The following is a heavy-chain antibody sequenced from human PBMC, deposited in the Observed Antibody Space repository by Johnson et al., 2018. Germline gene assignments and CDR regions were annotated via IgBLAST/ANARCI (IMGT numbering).Heavy chain of an antibody. CDR1: AFSLSSYS. J-gene: IGHJ1*01. Sequence: VQLVQSGGGLVQPGGSLRLSCAASAFSLSSYSMNWVRQAPGKGLEWVSSISSSSSTIYYADPWKGRFTISRDNAKNSLYLQMNSLRAEDTAVYYGARADYGDYPEYFHHWGQGTLVTVSS. D-gene: IGHD4-17*01. CDR2: ISSSSSTI. CDR3: ARADYGDYPEYFHH. V-gene: IGHV3-48*01.